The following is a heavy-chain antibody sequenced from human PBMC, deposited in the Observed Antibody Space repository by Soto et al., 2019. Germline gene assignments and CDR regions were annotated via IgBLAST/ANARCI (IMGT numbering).Heavy chain of an antibody. V-gene: IGHV1-46*01. CDR1: GYTFTSYY. D-gene: IGHD6-6*01. Sequence: AASVKVSCKASGYTFTSYYMHWVRQAPGQGLEWMGIINPSGGSTSYAQKFQGRVTMTRDTSTSTVYMELSSLRSEDTAVYYCARDHRSTAEYSSSSFYFDYWGQGTLVTVSS. CDR3: ARDHRSTAEYSSSSFYFDY. CDR2: INPSGGST. J-gene: IGHJ4*02.